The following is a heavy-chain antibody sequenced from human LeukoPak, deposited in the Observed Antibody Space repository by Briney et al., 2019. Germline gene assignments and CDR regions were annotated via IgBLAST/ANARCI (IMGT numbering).Heavy chain of an antibody. CDR3: ARAMYSSGRYSFDY. CDR2: MNPNSGNT. Sequence: ASVKVSCKASGGTFSSSAINWVRQATGQGLEWMGWMNPNSGNTGYAQKFQGRVTMTRNTSIGTAYMELSSLRSEDTAVYYCARAMYSSGRYSFDYWGQGTLVSVSS. J-gene: IGHJ4*02. V-gene: IGHV1-8*02. D-gene: IGHD6-19*01. CDR1: GGTFSSSA.